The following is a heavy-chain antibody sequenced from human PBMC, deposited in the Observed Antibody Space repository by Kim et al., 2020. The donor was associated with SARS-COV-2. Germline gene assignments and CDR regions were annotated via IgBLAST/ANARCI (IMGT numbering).Heavy chain of an antibody. Sequence: GGSLRLSCEASGLSVSSNYMSWVRQAPGKGLEWVSIISSGGSTYYADSVKGRFTISRDKSKNTVYLQMNTLRAEDTAVYYCARDIGYYDSDDWFDPWGQGTLVTVSS. CDR3: ARDIGYYDSDDWFDP. J-gene: IGHJ5*02. CDR2: ISSGGST. D-gene: IGHD3-22*01. CDR1: GLSVSSNY. V-gene: IGHV3-53*01.